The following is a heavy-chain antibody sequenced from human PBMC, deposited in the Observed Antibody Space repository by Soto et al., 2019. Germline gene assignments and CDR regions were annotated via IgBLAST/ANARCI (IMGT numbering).Heavy chain of an antibody. CDR3: ARVGGAYSMDL. Sequence: GGSLRLSCASSGFTFSDYAMRWVRQAPGKGLEWVSAISGSSSMTFYVNSVKGRFTISRANSMNTLYLQMDGLRAEDTSLYYCARVGGAYSMDLWGQGTTVTVSS. CDR1: GFTFSDYA. CDR2: ISGSSSMT. J-gene: IGHJ6*02. V-gene: IGHV3-23*01. D-gene: IGHD3-10*01.